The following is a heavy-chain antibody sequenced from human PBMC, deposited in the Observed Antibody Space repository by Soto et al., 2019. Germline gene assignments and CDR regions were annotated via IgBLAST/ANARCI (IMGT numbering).Heavy chain of an antibody. CDR3: ARNQGYCADGNCYSYCDL. D-gene: IGHD5-18*01. Sequence: QVQLVESGGGVVQAGRSLRLSCAPSGFTFRNYGMQWVRLAPGKGLEWVAVIWSDGRMRYYADSVEGRFTISRDSSMNTLYLQMDRLRAEWTAMYFCARNQGYCADGNCYSYCDLWGKGTLVSVYS. CDR1: GFTFRNYG. V-gene: IGHV3-33*01. J-gene: IGHJ4*02. CDR2: IWSDGRMR.